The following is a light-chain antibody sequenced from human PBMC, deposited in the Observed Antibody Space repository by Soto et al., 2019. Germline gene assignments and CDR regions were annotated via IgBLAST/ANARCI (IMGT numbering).Light chain of an antibody. Sequence: IQLTQSPSFLSASVGDRVTITCRASQGISTFLAWYQQKPGKAPKLLIYAASTLHDGVPSRFGGSGSGTEFTLTIRVLQPEDSATYYCHQLYTFPRTFGQGTKVEIK. V-gene: IGKV1-9*01. J-gene: IGKJ1*01. CDR3: HQLYTFPRT. CDR2: AAS. CDR1: QGISTF.